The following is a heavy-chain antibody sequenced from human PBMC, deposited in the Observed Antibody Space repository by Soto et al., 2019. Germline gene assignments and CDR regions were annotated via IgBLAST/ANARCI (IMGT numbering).Heavy chain of an antibody. J-gene: IGHJ3*01. D-gene: IGHD3-22*01. CDR3: ARDQLYYNDISGRPLNAFDV. Sequence: TGGSLRLSCAASGFTFSSYAMSWVRQAPGKGLEWVSAISGSGGTKYYADSVEGRFTISRDNAKNSLYLQMNSLRAEDTAVYYCARDQLYYNDISGRPLNAFDVWGQGTMVTVSS. CDR1: GFTFSSYA. CDR2: ISGSGGTK. V-gene: IGHV3-23*01.